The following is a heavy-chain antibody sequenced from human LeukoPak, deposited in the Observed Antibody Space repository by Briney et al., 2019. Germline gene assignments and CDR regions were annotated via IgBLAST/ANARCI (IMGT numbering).Heavy chain of an antibody. CDR2: THYRAKWYN. Sequence: SQTLSLTSAISGDSVSSNSAAWNWIRQPPTRCIEWVGRTHYRAKWYNDYALSVRGRLTINPDTSTNQFCLQLNSMTPADTAVYYCTRGWHSFDYWGEGALVTVSS. V-gene: IGHV6-1*01. CDR1: GDSVSSNSAA. CDR3: TRGWHSFDY. D-gene: IGHD2-15*01. J-gene: IGHJ4*02.